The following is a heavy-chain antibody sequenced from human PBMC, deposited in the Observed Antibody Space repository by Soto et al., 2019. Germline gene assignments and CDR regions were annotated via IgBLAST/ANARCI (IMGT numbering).Heavy chain of an antibody. D-gene: IGHD3-3*01. Sequence: LRLSCAASGFTFSSYAMHWVRQAPGKGLEWVAVISYDGSNKYYADSVKGRFTISRDNSKNTLYLQMNSLRAEDTAVYYCARSRFLEWPNFDYWGQGTLVTVSS. J-gene: IGHJ4*02. CDR1: GFTFSSYA. CDR2: ISYDGSNK. V-gene: IGHV3-30-3*01. CDR3: ARSRFLEWPNFDY.